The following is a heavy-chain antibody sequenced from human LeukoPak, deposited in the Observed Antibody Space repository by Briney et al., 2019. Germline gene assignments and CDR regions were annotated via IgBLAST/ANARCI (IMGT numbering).Heavy chain of an antibody. CDR1: GYTITDYY. V-gene: IGHV1-2*02. Sequence: ASVKVSCKASGYTITDYYMHWVRQAPGQGLEWMGWFNPNSGGTNFAQKFQGRVTMTRDTSISTAYLDLSSLRFDDTAVYYCARGHGSGSTNWFDPWGQGTLVTVSS. D-gene: IGHD3-10*01. J-gene: IGHJ5*02. CDR2: FNPNSGGT. CDR3: ARGHGSGSTNWFDP.